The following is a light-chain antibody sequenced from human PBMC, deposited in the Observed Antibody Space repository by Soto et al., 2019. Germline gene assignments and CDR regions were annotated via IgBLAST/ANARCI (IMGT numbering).Light chain of an antibody. Sequence: NFMLTQPHSVSESPGKTVTISCTRSSGSIASNYVQWYQQRPGSSPTTVIYEDNQRPSGVPDRFSGSIDTSPNSASLTISGLKTEDEADYYCQSYDSSNFVVFGGGTKLTVL. CDR2: EDN. CDR3: QSYDSSNFVV. CDR1: SGSIASNY. V-gene: IGLV6-57*01. J-gene: IGLJ2*01.